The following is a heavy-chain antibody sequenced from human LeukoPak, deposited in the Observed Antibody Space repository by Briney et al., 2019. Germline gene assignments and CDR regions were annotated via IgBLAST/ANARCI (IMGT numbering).Heavy chain of an antibody. CDR2: FDPEDGET. Sequence: ASVKVSCKVSGYTLTELSMHWVRQAPGKGLEWMGGFDPEDGETIYAQKFQGRVTMTEDTSTDTAYMELSSLRSEDTAVYYCATTGGSYYPLDYWGQGTLVTVSS. CDR1: GYTLTELS. D-gene: IGHD1-26*01. CDR3: ATTGGSYYPLDY. J-gene: IGHJ4*02. V-gene: IGHV1-24*01.